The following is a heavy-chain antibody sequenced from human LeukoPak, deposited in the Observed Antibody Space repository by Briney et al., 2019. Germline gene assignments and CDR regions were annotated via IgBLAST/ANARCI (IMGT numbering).Heavy chain of an antibody. CDR2: IIPILGIA. V-gene: IGHV1-69*04. J-gene: IGHJ5*02. CDR1: GGTLSSYA. CDR3: ARDGLSNWFDP. Sequence: GASVKVSCKASGGTLSSYAISWVRQAPGQGLEWMGRIIPILGIANYAQKFQGRVTITADKSTSTAYMELSSLRSEDTAVYYCARDGLSNWFDPWGQGTLVTVSS. D-gene: IGHD3/OR15-3a*01.